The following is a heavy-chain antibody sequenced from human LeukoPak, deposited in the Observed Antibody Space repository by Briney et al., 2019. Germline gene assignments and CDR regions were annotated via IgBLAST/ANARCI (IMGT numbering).Heavy chain of an antibody. Sequence: SETLSLTCTVSGGSISSSSYYWGWIRQPPGKGLEWIGSIYYSGSTYYNPSLKSRVTISVDTSKNQFSLKLSSVTAADTAVYYCASRTVTYYGMDVWGQGTTVTVSS. CDR3: ASRTVTYYGMDV. CDR1: GGSISSSSYY. CDR2: IYYSGST. D-gene: IGHD4-17*01. V-gene: IGHV4-39*01. J-gene: IGHJ6*02.